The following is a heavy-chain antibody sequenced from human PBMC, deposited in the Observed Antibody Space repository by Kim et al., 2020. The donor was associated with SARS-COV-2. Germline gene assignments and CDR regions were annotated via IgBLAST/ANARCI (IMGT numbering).Heavy chain of an antibody. J-gene: IGHJ4*02. CDR3: ARGRVGCAY. V-gene: IGHV3-7*01. CDR2: IKQVGSEK. CDR1: GLTFDSHW. D-gene: IGHD2-15*01. Sequence: GGSLRLSCTASGLTFDSHWMSWVRQAPGKGLEWVASIKQVGSEKQYVDSVKGRFTIFRDNAKKSLFMEMNSLRVEDTAMYYCARGRVGCAYWGQGTLVTVSS.